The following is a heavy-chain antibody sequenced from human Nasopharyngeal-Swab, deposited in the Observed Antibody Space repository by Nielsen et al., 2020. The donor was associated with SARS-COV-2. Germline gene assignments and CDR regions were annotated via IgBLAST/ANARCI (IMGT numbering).Heavy chain of an antibody. V-gene: IGHV3-9*01. J-gene: IGHJ4*02. CDR2: ISWNSGSI. CDR1: GFTFDDYA. CDR3: ATDQAAAGTPY. Sequence: GGSLRLSCAASGFTFDDYAMHWVRQAPGKGLEWVSGISWNSGSIGYADSVKGRFTISRDNAKNSLYLQMNSLRAEDTALYYCATDQAAAGTPYWGQGTLVTVSS. D-gene: IGHD6-13*01.